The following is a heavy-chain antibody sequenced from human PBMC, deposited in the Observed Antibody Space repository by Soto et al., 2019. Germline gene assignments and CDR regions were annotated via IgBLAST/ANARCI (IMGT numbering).Heavy chain of an antibody. V-gene: IGHV3-48*02. J-gene: IGHJ6*02. CDR1: GFTLGVYG. Sequence: GGSRNHSSEDSGFTLGVYGMNWVRQAPGKGLEWVSYISSSSSTIYYADSVKGRFTISRDNAKNSLYLQMNSLRDEDTAVYYCASPIEDYGMDVWGQGNKVTLSS. CDR3: ASPIEDYGMDV. CDR2: ISSSSSTI.